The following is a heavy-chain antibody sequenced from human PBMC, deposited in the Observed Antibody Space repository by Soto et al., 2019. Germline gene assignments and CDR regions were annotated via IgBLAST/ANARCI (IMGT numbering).Heavy chain of an antibody. D-gene: IGHD5-18*01. CDR2: IYYSGST. CDR1: GGSISSYY. J-gene: IGHJ6*02. V-gene: IGHV4-59*08. CDR3: ARRIKHYYGMDV. Sequence: PSETLSLTCTVSGGSISSYYWSWIRQPPGKGLEWIGYIYYSGSTNYNPSLKSRVTISVDTSKNQFSLKLSSVTAADTAVYYCARRIKHYYGMDVWGQGTTVT.